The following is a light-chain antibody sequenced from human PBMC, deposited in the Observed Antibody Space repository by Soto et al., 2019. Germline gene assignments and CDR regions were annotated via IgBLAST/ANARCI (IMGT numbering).Light chain of an antibody. CDR1: QVISTS. CDR3: QQLFDSPIT. CDR2: AAS. Sequence: DIQLPPSACFRSPSIGDNVTITCRASQVISTSLAWYQVKPGKAPKLLIYAASTLESGVPSRFSATVSGTEFSLTITSLQPEDFATYYCQQLFDSPITFGQGTRLEIK. J-gene: IGKJ5*01. V-gene: IGKV1-9*01.